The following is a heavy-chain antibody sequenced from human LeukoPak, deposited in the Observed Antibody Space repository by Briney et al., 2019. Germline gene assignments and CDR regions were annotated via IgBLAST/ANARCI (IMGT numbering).Heavy chain of an antibody. J-gene: IGHJ6*02. Sequence: GGSLRLSCAASGFTFSSYAMSWVRQAPGKGLEWVSAISGSGGSTYYADSVKGRFTISRDNSKNTLYLQMNSLRAEDTAVHYCAKVLVTTPGYYYYGMDVWGQGTTVTVSS. CDR2: ISGSGGST. D-gene: IGHD4-11*01. CDR1: GFTFSSYA. CDR3: AKVLVTTPGYYYYGMDV. V-gene: IGHV3-23*01.